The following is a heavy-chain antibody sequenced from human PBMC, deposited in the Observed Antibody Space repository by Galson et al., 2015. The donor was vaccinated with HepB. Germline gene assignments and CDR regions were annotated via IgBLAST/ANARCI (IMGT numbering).Heavy chain of an antibody. D-gene: IGHD6-19*01. V-gene: IGHV3-30-3*01. CDR1: GFTFSSYA. J-gene: IGHJ6*02. CDR2: ISYDGSNK. CDR3: AREWRPQWLVRYYYGMDV. Sequence: SLRLSCAASGFTFSSYAMHWVRQAPGKGLEWVAVISYDGSNKYYADSVKGRFTISRDNSKNTLYLQMNSLRAEDTAVYYCAREWRPQWLVRYYYGMDVWGQGTTVTVSS.